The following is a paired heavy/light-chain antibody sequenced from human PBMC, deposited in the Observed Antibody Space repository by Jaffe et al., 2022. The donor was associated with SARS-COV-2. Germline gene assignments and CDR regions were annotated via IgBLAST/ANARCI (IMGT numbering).Heavy chain of an antibody. Sequence: QVHLQESGPGLVKPSETLSLTCTVSGGSLSSYYWSWIRQPPGKGLEWIGYIYYSGSTNYNPSLKSRVTMSVDTSKTQCSLKLSSVTAADTAVYYCARGVANSPFDYWGQGTLVTVSS. CDR2: IYYSGST. CDR1: GGSLSSYY. D-gene: IGHD3-10*01. J-gene: IGHJ4*02. CDR3: ARGVANSPFDY. V-gene: IGHV4-59*01.
Light chain of an antibody. Sequence: DIVMTQSPDSLAVSLGERATINCRSSQSVLYSSNNRNYLAWYQQKPGQPPKVLFYWASTRESGVPDRFSGSGSGTDFTLTISSLQAEDVAVYYCQQYYDTPWTFGQGTKVEIK. V-gene: IGKV4-1*01. CDR3: QQYYDTPWT. J-gene: IGKJ1*01. CDR1: QSVLYSSNNRNY. CDR2: WAS.